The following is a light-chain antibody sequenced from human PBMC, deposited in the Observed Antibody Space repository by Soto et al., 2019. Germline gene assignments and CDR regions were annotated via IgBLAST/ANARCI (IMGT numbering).Light chain of an antibody. Sequence: QSVLTQPPSASGTPGQRVTISCSGSSSNIGSNTVNWYQQLPGTAPKLLIYRNNQRPSGVPDRFSGSKSGTSASLAISGLQSEDEADYYCAAWDASLNGLVVFGGGTQLTVL. J-gene: IGLJ2*01. CDR2: RNN. V-gene: IGLV1-44*01. CDR3: AAWDASLNGLVV. CDR1: SSNIGSNT.